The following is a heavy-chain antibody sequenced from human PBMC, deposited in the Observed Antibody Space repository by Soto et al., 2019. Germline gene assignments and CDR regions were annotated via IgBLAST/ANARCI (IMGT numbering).Heavy chain of an antibody. Sequence: QVQLQESGPGLVKPSQTLSLTCTVSGGSISRGGYYWSWIRQHPGKGLEWIGYIYYSGSTYYNPSLTSRVTISADTSKNQFSLKLSSVTAADTAVYYCARGLLWFGESPVGSFDYWGQGTLVTVSS. CDR3: ARGLLWFGESPVGSFDY. J-gene: IGHJ4*02. CDR1: GGSISRGGYY. CDR2: IYYSGST. D-gene: IGHD3-10*01. V-gene: IGHV4-31*03.